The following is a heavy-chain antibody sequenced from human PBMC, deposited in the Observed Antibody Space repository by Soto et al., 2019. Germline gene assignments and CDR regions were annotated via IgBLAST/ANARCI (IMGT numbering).Heavy chain of an antibody. CDR3: ARHPYSSSFNNFFDP. D-gene: IGHD2-2*01. Sequence: PGESLKISCKASGYRFATYWIGWVRQMPGKGLEWMGIIYPGDSDTRYGPSFEGQVTISADKSISTTYLQWSSLKASDTAMYYCARHPYSSSFNNFFDPWGQGTLVTVSS. J-gene: IGHJ5*02. CDR2: IYPGDSDT. CDR1: GYRFATYW. V-gene: IGHV5-51*01.